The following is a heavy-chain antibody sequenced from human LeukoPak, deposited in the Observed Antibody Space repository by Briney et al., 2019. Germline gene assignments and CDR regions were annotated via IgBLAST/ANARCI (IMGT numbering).Heavy chain of an antibody. CDR2: IIPIFGTA. V-gene: IGHV1-69*05. D-gene: IGHD2/OR15-2a*01. Sequence: SVKVSCKASGGTFSSYAISWVRQAPGQGLEWMGGIIPIFGTANYAQKFQGRVTITTDESTSTAYMELSSLRAEDTALYYCAKNIFLANIHDPVPHWGQGTLVTVSS. CDR3: AKNIFLANIHDPVPH. J-gene: IGHJ1*01. CDR1: GGTFSSYA.